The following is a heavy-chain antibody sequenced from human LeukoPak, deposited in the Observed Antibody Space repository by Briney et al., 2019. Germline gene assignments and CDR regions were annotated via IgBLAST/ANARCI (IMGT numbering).Heavy chain of an antibody. J-gene: IGHJ4*02. V-gene: IGHV4-4*02. D-gene: IGHD3-10*01. CDR1: GGSISSGGY. Sequence: PSETLSLTCAVSGGSISSGGYWSWVRQPPGKGLEWIGQIYISGSTNYNPSLDSRVTVSLDKSRNQLSLRLKSMTAADTAVYYCTRHGSYSHGFWGQGALVTAAS. CDR2: IYISGST. CDR3: TRHGSYSHGF.